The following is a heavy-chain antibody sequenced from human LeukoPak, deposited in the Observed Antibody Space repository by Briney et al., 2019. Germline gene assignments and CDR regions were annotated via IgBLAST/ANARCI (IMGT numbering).Heavy chain of an antibody. D-gene: IGHD1-1*01. Sequence: GGSQRLSCAAVGFAFNSHALTWVRQAPGEGLDWVSSISVSSTPYYLDSVKGRFTISRDNSNNALFLQMVSLRAEDTALYYCAKCILDNCREGFHIWGQGTMVSVSS. CDR3: AKCILDNCREGFHI. J-gene: IGHJ3*02. V-gene: IGHV3-23*01. CDR2: ISVSSTP. CDR1: GFAFNSHA.